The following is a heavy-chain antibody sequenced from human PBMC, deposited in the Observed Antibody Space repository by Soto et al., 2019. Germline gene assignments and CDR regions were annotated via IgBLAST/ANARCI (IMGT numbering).Heavy chain of an antibody. CDR3: ARAKTADYGVWIDY. CDR1: GGSISSGDYY. J-gene: IGHJ4*02. V-gene: IGHV4-30-4*01. D-gene: IGHD4-17*01. Sequence: QVQLQEPGPGLVKPSQTLSLTCTVSGGSISSGDYYWSWIRQPPGKGLEWIGYIYYSGRTYYNPSLKSRVNMSVDTSKNQFSLKLSSVTAADTAVYYCARAKTADYGVWIDYWGQGTLVTVSS. CDR2: IYYSGRT.